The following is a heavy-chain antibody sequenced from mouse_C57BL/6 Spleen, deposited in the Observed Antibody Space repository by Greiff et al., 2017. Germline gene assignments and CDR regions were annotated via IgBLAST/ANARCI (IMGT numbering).Heavy chain of an antibody. V-gene: IGHV3-6*01. CDR1: GYSITSGYY. J-gene: IGHJ3*01. CDR2: ISYDGSN. Sequence: EVKLEESGPGLVKPSQSLSLTCSVTGYSITSGYYWNWIRQFPGNKLEWMGYISYDGSNNYNPSLKNRISITRDTSKNQFFLKLNSVTTEDTATYYCAVGYYGSVAYWGQGTLVTVSA. CDR3: AVGYYGSVAY. D-gene: IGHD1-1*01.